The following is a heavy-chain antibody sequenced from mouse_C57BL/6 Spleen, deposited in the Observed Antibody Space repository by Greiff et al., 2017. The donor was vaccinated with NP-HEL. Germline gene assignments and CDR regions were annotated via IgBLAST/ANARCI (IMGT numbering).Heavy chain of an antibody. D-gene: IGHD1-2*01. V-gene: IGHV1-82*01. CDR1: GYAFSSSW. CDR2: IYPGDGDT. CDR3: AHIHYDGYYFDY. Sequence: QVQLQQSGPELVKPGASVKISCKASGYAFSSSWMNWVKQRPGKGLEWIGRIYPGDGDTNYNGKFKGKATLTADKSSSTAYMQLSSLTSEDSAVYCCAHIHYDGYYFDYWGQGTTLTVSS. J-gene: IGHJ2*01.